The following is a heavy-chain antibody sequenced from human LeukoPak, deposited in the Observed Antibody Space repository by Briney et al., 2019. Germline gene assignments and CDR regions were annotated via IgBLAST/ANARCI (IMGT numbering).Heavy chain of an antibody. Sequence: SETLSLTCTVSGGSISSRNYYWGWIRQPPGKGLQWIGSIYYSGSTYYNPSLKSRVTISVDTSKNQFSLKLSSVTAADTAVYYCARKKGAAYSWFDPWGQGTLVTVSS. CDR2: IYYSGST. J-gene: IGHJ5*02. V-gene: IGHV4-39*07. D-gene: IGHD1-26*01. CDR3: ARKKGAAYSWFDP. CDR1: GGSISSRNYY.